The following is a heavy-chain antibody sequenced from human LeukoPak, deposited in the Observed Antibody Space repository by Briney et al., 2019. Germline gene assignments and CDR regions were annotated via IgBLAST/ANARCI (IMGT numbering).Heavy chain of an antibody. V-gene: IGHV3-64*04. J-gene: IGHJ4*02. CDR1: GFTFSSYA. CDR2: IISNGGTT. D-gene: IGHD6-6*01. CDR3: ARDPSDY. Sequence: GGSLRLSCSAPGFTFSSYAMYWVRQAPGKGLEYVSAIISNGGTTYYADSVKGRFTISRDNSKNTLYLQMNSLRAEDTAVYYCARDPSDYWGQGTLVTVSS.